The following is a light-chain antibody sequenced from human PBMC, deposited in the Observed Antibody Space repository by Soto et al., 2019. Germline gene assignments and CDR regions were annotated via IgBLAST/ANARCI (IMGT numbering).Light chain of an antibody. CDR2: GAS. J-gene: IGKJ1*01. V-gene: IGKV3-20*01. Sequence: EIGLTQSPGTLSWSPGERATLSCRASQSVSSSYLAWYQQKPGQAPRLLIYGASNRATGIPDRFSGSGSGTDFTLTISRLEPEDFAVYYCQQYGSSGTFGQGTQVDIK. CDR1: QSVSSSY. CDR3: QQYGSSGT.